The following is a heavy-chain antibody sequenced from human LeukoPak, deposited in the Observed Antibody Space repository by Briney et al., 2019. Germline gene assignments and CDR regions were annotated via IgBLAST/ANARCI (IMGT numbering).Heavy chain of an antibody. Sequence: SETLSLTCAVYGGSFSGYYWSWIRQPPGKGLEWIGEINHNGSTNYNPSLKSRVTISIDTSKNQFSLKLSSMTAADTAVYYCARLSGHGYCSSTSCPPYYFDYWGQGTLVTVSS. D-gene: IGHD2-2*03. CDR2: INHNGST. J-gene: IGHJ4*02. CDR1: GGSFSGYY. V-gene: IGHV4-34*01. CDR3: ARLSGHGYCSSTSCPPYYFDY.